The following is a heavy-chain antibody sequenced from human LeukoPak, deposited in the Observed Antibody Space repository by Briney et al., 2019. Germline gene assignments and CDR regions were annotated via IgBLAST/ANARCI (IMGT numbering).Heavy chain of an antibody. D-gene: IGHD3-10*01. CDR3: ASDYGSESYFSY. CDR2: IIPIFGTA. CDR1: GGTFSSYA. V-gene: IGHV1-69*01. J-gene: IGHJ4*02. Sequence: SVKVSCKASGGTFSSYAISWVRQAPGQGLEWMGGIIPIFGTANYAQKFQGRVTITADESTSTAYMELSSLRSEDTAVYYCASDYGSESYFSYWGQGTLVTVSS.